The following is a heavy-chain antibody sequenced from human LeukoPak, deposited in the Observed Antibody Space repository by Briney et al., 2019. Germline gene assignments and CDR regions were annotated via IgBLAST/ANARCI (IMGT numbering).Heavy chain of an antibody. J-gene: IGHJ4*02. V-gene: IGHV1-69*05. CDR1: GGTFSSYA. D-gene: IGHD1-26*01. Sequence: GSSVKVSCKASGGTFSSYAISWVRQAPGQGLEWMGGIIPIFGTANYAQKFQGRVTITTDESTSTAYMELSSLRSEDTAVYYCAREWEENGDRLDVLDSWGQGTLVTVSS. CDR3: AREWEENGDRLDVLDS. CDR2: IIPIFGTA.